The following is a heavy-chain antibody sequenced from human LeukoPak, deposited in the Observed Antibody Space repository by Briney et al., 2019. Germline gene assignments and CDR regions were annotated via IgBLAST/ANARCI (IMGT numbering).Heavy chain of an antibody. CDR2: IYYSGST. J-gene: IGHJ4*02. Sequence: PSETLSLTCTVSGGSISSSSYYWGWIRQPPGKGLEWIGSIYYSGSTNYNPSLKSRVTISVDTSKNQFSLKLSSVTAADTAVYYCARVSGYSGYDVLFDYWGQGTLVTVSS. CDR3: ARVSGYSGYDVLFDY. CDR1: GGSISSSSYY. D-gene: IGHD5-12*01. V-gene: IGHV4-39*07.